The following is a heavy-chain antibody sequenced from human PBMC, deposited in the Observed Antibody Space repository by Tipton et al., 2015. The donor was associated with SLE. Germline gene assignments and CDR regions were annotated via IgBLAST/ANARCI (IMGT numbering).Heavy chain of an antibody. CDR2: IYTSGST. Sequence: TLSLTCTVSGGSISSYYWSWIRQPPGKGLEWIGRIYTSGSTNYTPTLQSRVTISVDTSKNQFSLKLSSVTAADTAVYYCARGRGYGDLESFQHWGQGTLVTVSS. CDR1: GGSISSYY. V-gene: IGHV4-4*07. CDR3: ARGRGYGDLESFQH. D-gene: IGHD4-17*01. J-gene: IGHJ1*01.